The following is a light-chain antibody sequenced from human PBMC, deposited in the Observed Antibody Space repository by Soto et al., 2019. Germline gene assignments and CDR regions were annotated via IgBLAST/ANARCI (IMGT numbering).Light chain of an antibody. CDR3: QQSYSTFT. J-gene: IGKJ5*01. CDR1: QSISSY. CDR2: AAS. V-gene: IGKV1-39*01. Sequence: DIQMTQSPSSLSASVGDRVTITFRASQSISSYLNWYQQKPGKAPKLLIYAASSLQSGVPSRFSGSGSGTDFTLTISSLQPEDFATYYCQQSYSTFTFAQGTRLAIK.